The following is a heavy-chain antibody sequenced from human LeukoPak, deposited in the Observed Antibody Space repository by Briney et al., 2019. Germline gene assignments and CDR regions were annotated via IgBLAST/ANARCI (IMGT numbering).Heavy chain of an antibody. CDR1: GGTFSSYA. CDR3: ARVQQLVRGANWFDP. J-gene: IGHJ5*02. Sequence: SVKVSCKASGGTFSSYAISWVRQAPGQGLEWMGGIIPIFGTTNYAQKFQGRVTITTDESTSTAYMELSSLRSEDTAVYYCARVQQLVRGANWFDPWGQGTLVTVSS. CDR2: IIPIFGTT. V-gene: IGHV1-69*05. D-gene: IGHD6-13*01.